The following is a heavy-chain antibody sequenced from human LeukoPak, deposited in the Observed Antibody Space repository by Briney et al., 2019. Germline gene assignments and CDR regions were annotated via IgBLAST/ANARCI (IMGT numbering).Heavy chain of an antibody. D-gene: IGHD3-3*01. CDR1: GYTFTSYG. CDR3: ARDRQILEWLLDYYYGMDV. Sequence: ASVKVSCKASGYTFTSYGISWVRQAPEQGLEWMGWISAYNGNTNYAQKLQGRVTMTTDTSTSTAYMELRSLRSDDTAVYYCARDRQILEWLLDYYYGMDVWGQGTTVTVSS. V-gene: IGHV1-18*01. CDR2: ISAYNGNT. J-gene: IGHJ6*02.